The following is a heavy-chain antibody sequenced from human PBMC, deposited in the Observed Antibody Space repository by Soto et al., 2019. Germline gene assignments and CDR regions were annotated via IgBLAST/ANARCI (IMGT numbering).Heavy chain of an antibody. J-gene: IGHJ5*02. V-gene: IGHV4-59*01. CDR3: AREVQYHDFWSGYYPLYNWLDT. CDR1: GGSLISYY. Sequence: LSLTCTVSGGSLISYYWSWIRQPPGKGLEWIGYIYYSGSTNYNPSIKSRVTISVDTSKTQFSLKLSSGTAAETAVYYCAREVQYHDFWSGYYPLYNWLDTLGQGTVVTVSS. CDR2: IYYSGST. D-gene: IGHD3-3*01.